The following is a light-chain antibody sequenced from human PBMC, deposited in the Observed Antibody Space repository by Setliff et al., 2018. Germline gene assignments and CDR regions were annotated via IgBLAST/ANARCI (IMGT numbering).Light chain of an antibody. Sequence: SVLTQPPSVSGAPGQRVTISCAGRSSNIGKGYDVHWYQQLPGTAPKLLMYGNNIRPSGFPDRFSGSQSGTSASLAITGLHYEDEADYYCQSYDSSLSAYVFGTGTKVT. CDR2: GNN. CDR1: SSNIGKGYD. J-gene: IGLJ1*01. CDR3: QSYDSSLSAYV. V-gene: IGLV1-40*01.